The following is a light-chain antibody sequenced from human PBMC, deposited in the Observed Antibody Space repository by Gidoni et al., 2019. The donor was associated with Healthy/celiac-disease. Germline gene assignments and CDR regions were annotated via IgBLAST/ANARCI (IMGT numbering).Light chain of an antibody. CDR3: QQYNNWPRT. J-gene: IGKJ1*01. Sequence: EIVMTQSQATLSVSPGERATLSCMASQSVSRNLAWYQQKPGQAPRLLIYGAYTRATGIPARFSGSGSGTEFTLTISSLQSEDFAVYYCQQYNNWPRTFGQGTKVEIK. CDR1: QSVSRN. V-gene: IGKV3-15*01. CDR2: GAY.